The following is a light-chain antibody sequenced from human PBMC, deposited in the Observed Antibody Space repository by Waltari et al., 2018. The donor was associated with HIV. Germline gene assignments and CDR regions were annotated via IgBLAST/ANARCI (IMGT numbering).Light chain of an antibody. J-gene: IGLJ1*01. V-gene: IGLV1-47*01. Sequence: QSVLTQPPSASGTSGQRVTISCSGSSSNIGRHYVYWYQQLPGTAPKLLSYRNNQRPSGVPDRFSGSKSGTSASLAISGLRSEDEADYYCAAWDDSLSGRYVFGTGTKVTVL. CDR1: SSNIGRHY. CDR3: AAWDDSLSGRYV. CDR2: RNN.